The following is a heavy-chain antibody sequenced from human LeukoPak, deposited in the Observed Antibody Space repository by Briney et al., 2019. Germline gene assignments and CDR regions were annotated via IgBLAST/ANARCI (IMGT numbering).Heavy chain of an antibody. Sequence: GGSLRLSCAASGFTFSSYAMSWVRQAPGEGLEWVSCISDSGDKAYYSDSVKGRFTISRDNSKNTLYLQMNSLRAEDTAVYYCARVRGGVLYYFDYWGQGTLVTVSS. CDR2: ISDSGDKA. J-gene: IGHJ4*02. CDR3: ARVRGGVLYYFDY. CDR1: GFTFSSYA. D-gene: IGHD3-16*01. V-gene: IGHV3-23*01.